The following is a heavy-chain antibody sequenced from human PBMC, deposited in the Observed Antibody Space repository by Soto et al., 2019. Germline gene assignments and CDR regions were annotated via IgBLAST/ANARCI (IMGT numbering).Heavy chain of an antibody. CDR2: ISGGGGSI. V-gene: IGHV3-23*01. CDR1: RFVFSSYA. CDR3: AKGLMVAPGDYFDS. Sequence: EVQLLESGGGLVKPGGSLRLSCVGSRFVFSSYAMNWVRQAPGKGLEWVSGISGGGGSIYYADSVKGRFTISRDNSKSTRYLQMSRLRVEDTAGYYCAKGLMVAPGDYFDSWGQGTLVTVSS. D-gene: IGHD2-8*01. J-gene: IGHJ4*02.